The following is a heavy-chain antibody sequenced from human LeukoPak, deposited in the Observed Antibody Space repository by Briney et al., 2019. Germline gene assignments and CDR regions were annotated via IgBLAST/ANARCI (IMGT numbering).Heavy chain of an antibody. D-gene: IGHD2-2*01. Sequence: SQTLSLTCTVSGGSISSGIYYWSWIWQPAGKGLEYIGRIYTSGSTNYNPSLKSRVTISVDTSKNQFSLKLSSVTAADTAVYYCAREPIVLVPTALYYCDYWGQGTLVTVSS. CDR1: GGSISSGIYY. V-gene: IGHV4-61*02. CDR3: AREPIVLVPTALYYCDY. CDR2: IYTSGST. J-gene: IGHJ4*02.